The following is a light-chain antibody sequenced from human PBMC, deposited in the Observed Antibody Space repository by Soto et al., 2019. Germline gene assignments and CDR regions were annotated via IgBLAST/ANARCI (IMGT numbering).Light chain of an antibody. V-gene: IGKV1-33*01. CDR2: DAS. CDR1: QDISNY. CDR3: KQYDNLPPT. J-gene: IGKJ5*01. Sequence: DIQMTQSPSSLSASVGDRVTITCQASQDISNYLNWYQQKPGKAPKLLIYDASNLETGVQSRFSGSGSGTDFTFTIRSLQPEDIATYYCKQYDNLPPTFGQGTRLEIK.